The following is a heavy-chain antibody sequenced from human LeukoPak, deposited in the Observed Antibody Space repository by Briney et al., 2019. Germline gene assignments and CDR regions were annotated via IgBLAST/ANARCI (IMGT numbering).Heavy chain of an antibody. D-gene: IGHD2-8*01. CDR3: ARGFGMVSVETIAPDDY. Sequence: WASVKVSCKASGGTFSSYAISWVRQAPGQGLEWMGRIIPILGIANYAQKFQGRVTITADKSTSTAYMELSSLRSEDTAVYYCARGFGMVSVETIAPDDYWGQGTLVTVSS. CDR2: IIPILGIA. V-gene: IGHV1-69*04. CDR1: GGTFSSYA. J-gene: IGHJ4*02.